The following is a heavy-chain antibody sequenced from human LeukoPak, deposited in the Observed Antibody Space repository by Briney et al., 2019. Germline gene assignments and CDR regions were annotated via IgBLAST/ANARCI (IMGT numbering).Heavy chain of an antibody. Sequence: SETLSLTCTVSGGSISNYYWNWIRQPPGKGLELIGYIYYSGTTNYNPSLKSRVSMSVDTSKNQFSLKLSSVTAADTAVYYCASTRRYYYMDVWGKGTTVTISS. CDR3: ASTRRYYYMDV. CDR2: IYYSGTT. D-gene: IGHD1-14*01. J-gene: IGHJ6*03. V-gene: IGHV4-59*12. CDR1: GGSISNYY.